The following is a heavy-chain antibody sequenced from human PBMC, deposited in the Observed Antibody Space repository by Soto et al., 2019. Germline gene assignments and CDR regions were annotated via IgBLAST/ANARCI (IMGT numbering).Heavy chain of an antibody. Sequence: GASVTVCCTTSGYIFTMCAMHWVRQAPGQRLEWMGWINAGNGSTYYADSVKGRFTISRDNSKNTLYLQMNSLRAEDTAVYYCARNYYDSGGGFDYWGQGTLVTVSS. CDR1: GYIFTMCA. CDR3: ARNYYDSGGGFDY. J-gene: IGHJ4*02. CDR2: INAGNGST. D-gene: IGHD3-22*01. V-gene: IGHV1-3*01.